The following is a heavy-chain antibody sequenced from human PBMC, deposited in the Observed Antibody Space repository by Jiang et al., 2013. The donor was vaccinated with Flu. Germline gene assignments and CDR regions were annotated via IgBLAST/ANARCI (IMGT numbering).Heavy chain of an antibody. CDR3: ARGGRWAYCSSTSCPTEYYYMDV. V-gene: IGHV1-2*04. CDR2: INPNSGGT. CDR1: GYTFTGYY. J-gene: IGHJ6*03. Sequence: KVSCKASGYTFTGYYMHWVRQAPGQGLEWMGWINPNSGGTNYAQKFQGWVTMTRDTSISTAYMELSRLRSDDTAVYYCARGGRWAYCSSTSCPTEYYYMDVWGKGTTVTVSS. D-gene: IGHD2-2*01.